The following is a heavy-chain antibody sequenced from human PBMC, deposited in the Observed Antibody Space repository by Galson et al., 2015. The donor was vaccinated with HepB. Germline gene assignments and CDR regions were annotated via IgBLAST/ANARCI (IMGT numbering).Heavy chain of an antibody. CDR2: FDPEDGET. D-gene: IGHD1-26*01. CDR1: GYTFTYRY. V-gene: IGHV1-24*01. J-gene: IGHJ4*01. Sequence: SVKVSCKASGYTFTYRYLHWVRQAPGKGLEWMGGFDPEDGETIYAQKFQGRVTMTEDTSTDTAYMELSSLRSEDTAVYYCATARWELDFDYWGQGTLVTVSS. CDR3: ATARWELDFDY.